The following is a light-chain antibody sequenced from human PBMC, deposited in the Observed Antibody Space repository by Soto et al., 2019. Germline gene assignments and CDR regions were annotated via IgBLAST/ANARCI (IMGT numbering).Light chain of an antibody. CDR3: LHYDSSPLFT. CDR1: QSVSSN. J-gene: IGKJ3*01. V-gene: IGKV3-15*01. CDR2: GAS. Sequence: EIVMTQSPATLSVSPGERATLSCRASQSVSSNLAWYQQKPGQAPRLLIYGASTRATGIPDRFSGSGSGTDFTLTISRLEPEDFAVYYCLHYDSSPLFTFGPGTKVDIK.